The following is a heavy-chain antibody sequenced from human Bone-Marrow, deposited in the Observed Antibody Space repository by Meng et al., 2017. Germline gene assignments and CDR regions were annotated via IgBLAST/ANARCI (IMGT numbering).Heavy chain of an antibody. Sequence: QVQHKPGGAGLLKPSETLSLTCAVYGGSFSGYYWSWIRHPPGKGLEWIGEINHSGSTNYNPSLKSRVTISVDTSKNQFSLKLSSVTAADTAVYYCARGSWLQLWLQDYWGQGTLVTVSS. V-gene: IGHV4-34*01. J-gene: IGHJ4*02. CDR2: INHSGST. CDR3: ARGSWLQLWLQDY. D-gene: IGHD5-18*01. CDR1: GGSFSGYY.